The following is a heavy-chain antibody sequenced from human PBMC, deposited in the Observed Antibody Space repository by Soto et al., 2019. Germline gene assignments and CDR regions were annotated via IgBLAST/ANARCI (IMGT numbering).Heavy chain of an antibody. CDR1: GFTFSSYG. J-gene: IGHJ6*02. CDR3: AKETALSPYYYGMDV. D-gene: IGHD1-1*01. CDR2: ISYDGSNK. V-gene: IGHV3-30*18. Sequence: QVQLVESGGGVVQPGRSLRLSCAASGFTFSSYGMHWVRQAPGKGLEWVAVISYDGSNKYYADSVKGRFTISRDNSKNTLYMQMNSLIAEDTAVYYCAKETALSPYYYGMDVWGQGTTVTVS.